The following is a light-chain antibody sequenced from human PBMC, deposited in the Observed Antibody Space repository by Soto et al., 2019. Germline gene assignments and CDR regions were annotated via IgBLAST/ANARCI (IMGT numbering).Light chain of an antibody. V-gene: IGKV3-15*01. CDR2: GAS. CDR3: QQYDNRPRT. Sequence: EIVMTQSPATLSVSPGERVTLSCRASQSVSSNLAWYQQKSGQAPRLLFYGASTRATGIPARFSGSGSGSEFTLPISSLQSEDFAVYYCQQYDNRPRTFGQGTKVEIK. CDR1: QSVSSN. J-gene: IGKJ1*01.